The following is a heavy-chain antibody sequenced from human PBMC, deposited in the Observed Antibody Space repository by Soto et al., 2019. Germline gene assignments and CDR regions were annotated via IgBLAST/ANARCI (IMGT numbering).Heavy chain of an antibody. J-gene: IGHJ6*03. CDR1: GGSISSGGYY. Sequence: QVQLQESGPGLVKPSQTLSLTCTVSGGSISSGGYYWSWIRQHPGKGLEGIGYIYYSGSTYYNPSLKARVTISVDTSKNQFSLKLSSVTAADTAVYYCARIRRYSGYGRNYYMDVWGKGTMVTVSS. D-gene: IGHD5-12*01. CDR2: IYYSGST. V-gene: IGHV4-31*03. CDR3: ARIRRYSGYGRNYYMDV.